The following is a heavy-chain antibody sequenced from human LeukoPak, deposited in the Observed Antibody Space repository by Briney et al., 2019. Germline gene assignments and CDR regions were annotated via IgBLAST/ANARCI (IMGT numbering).Heavy chain of an antibody. Sequence: ASVKVFCKASGYTFTDCYIHWVRQAPGQGLEWMGWINPNSGGTNYAQKFQGRVTMTRDTSISTAYMELSRLSSDDTAVYYCARDSGLWFGELLGWGQGTLVTVSS. V-gene: IGHV1-2*02. CDR1: GYTFTDCY. D-gene: IGHD3-10*01. CDR3: ARDSGLWFGELLG. J-gene: IGHJ4*02. CDR2: INPNSGGT.